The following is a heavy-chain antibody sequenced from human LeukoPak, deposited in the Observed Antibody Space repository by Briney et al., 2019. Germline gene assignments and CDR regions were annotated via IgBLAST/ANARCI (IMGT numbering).Heavy chain of an antibody. CDR1: GYTFTSYD. D-gene: IGHD2-2*01. CDR3: ASQSRYCSSTGCHVVR. Sequence: ASVKVSCKASGYTFTSYDINWVRQATGQGLEWMGWMNPNSGNTGYAQKFQGRVTITADESTSTAYMELSSLRSEDTAVYYCASQSRYCSSTGCHVVRWGQGTLVTVSS. V-gene: IGHV1-8*01. CDR2: MNPNSGNT. J-gene: IGHJ4*02.